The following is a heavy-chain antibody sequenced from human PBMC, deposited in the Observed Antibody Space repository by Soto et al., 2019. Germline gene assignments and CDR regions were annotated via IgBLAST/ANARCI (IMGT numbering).Heavy chain of an antibody. CDR1: GYSFTSYW. J-gene: IGHJ6*02. CDR3: ATQYSSSLYGMDV. CDR2: IDPSDSYT. D-gene: IGHD6-13*01. V-gene: IGHV5-10-1*01. Sequence: GESLKISCKGSGYSFTSYWISWVRQMPGKGLEWMGRIDPSDSYTNYSPSLQGHVTISADKSISTAYLQWSSLKASDTAMYYCATQYSSSLYGMDVWGQGTTVTVSS.